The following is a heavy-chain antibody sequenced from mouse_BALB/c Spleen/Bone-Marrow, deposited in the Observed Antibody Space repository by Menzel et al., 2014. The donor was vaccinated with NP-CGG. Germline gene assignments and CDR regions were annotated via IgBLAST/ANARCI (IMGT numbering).Heavy chain of an antibody. D-gene: IGHD1-1*02. CDR2: IYPNNGGT. J-gene: IGHJ2*01. CDR3: ARRGSPYYFDY. Sequence: VQLKQSGPELVKPGASVKISCKASGYTLTDYNMHWVKQSHGKSLEWIGYIYPNNGGTGYNQKFKSKATVTADNSSSTAYMELRSLTSEDSAVYYCARRGSPYYFDYWGQGTTLTVSS. V-gene: IGHV1S29*02. CDR1: GYTLTDYN.